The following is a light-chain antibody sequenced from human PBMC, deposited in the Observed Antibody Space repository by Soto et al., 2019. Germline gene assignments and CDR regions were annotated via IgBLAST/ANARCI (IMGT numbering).Light chain of an antibody. Sequence: IQMTQSPSTLSAPVVGSVPISFQASHSSGRYLNWYQQKPGKAPTLLMFTSSNLQSGVPPRFSGSGSGTDFTLAISSLQPEDSATYYCLQDINYPWTFGQGTKVDIK. CDR3: LQDINYPWT. J-gene: IGKJ1*01. CDR2: TSS. CDR1: HSSGRY. V-gene: IGKV1-6*01.